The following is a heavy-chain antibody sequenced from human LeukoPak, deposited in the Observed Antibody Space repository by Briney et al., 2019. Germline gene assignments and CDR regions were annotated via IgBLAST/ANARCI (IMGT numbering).Heavy chain of an antibody. CDR2: INPNSGGT. Sequence: ASVKVSCKASGYTFTSYYMHWVRQAPGQGLEWMGWINPNSGGTNYAQKFQGWVTMTRDTSISTAYMELSRLRSDDTAVYYCARALPSSFHDFDYWGQGTLVTVSS. J-gene: IGHJ4*02. V-gene: IGHV1-2*04. CDR1: GYTFTSYY. CDR3: ARALPSSFHDFDY.